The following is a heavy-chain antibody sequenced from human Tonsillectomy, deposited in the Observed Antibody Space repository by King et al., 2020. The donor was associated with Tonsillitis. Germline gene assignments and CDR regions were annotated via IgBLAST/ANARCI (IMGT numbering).Heavy chain of an antibody. J-gene: IGHJ6*03. D-gene: IGHD3-22*01. CDR2: ISGSGGST. CDR1: GFTFSNYA. V-gene: IGHV3-23*04. CDR3: AAGHYDSDNYYSYYYMDV. Sequence: VQLVESGGGLVQPGGSLRLSCAASGFTFSNYAMSWVRQAPGKGLEWVSAISGSGGSTYYADSVKGRFTVSRDNSNNTLYLQMNSLRAEDTAVYYCAAGHYDSDNYYSYYYMDVWGKGTTVTVSS.